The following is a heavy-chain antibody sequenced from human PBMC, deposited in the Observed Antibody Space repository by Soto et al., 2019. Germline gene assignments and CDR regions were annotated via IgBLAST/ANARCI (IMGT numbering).Heavy chain of an antibody. J-gene: IGHJ6*02. Sequence: PSETLSLTCTVSGGSISSYYWSWIRQPPGKGLEWIGYIYYSGSTNYNPSLKSRVTISVDTSKNQFSLRLSSVTAADTAVYYCARGGYSYGYYYYGMDAWGQGTTVTSP. CDR1: GGSISSYY. D-gene: IGHD5-18*01. CDR3: ARGGYSYGYYYYGMDA. V-gene: IGHV4-59*01. CDR2: IYYSGST.